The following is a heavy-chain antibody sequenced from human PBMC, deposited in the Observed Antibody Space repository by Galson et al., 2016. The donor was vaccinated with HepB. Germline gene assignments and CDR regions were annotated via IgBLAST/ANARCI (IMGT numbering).Heavy chain of an antibody. V-gene: IGHV1-69*04. CDR3: ARDAFVEFSESSPDAVT. CDR2: IIPVLGIV. CDR1: GGSFTRFA. Sequence: SVKVSCKASGGSFTRFALSWVRQAPGQGLEWMGRIIPVLGIVNYAQRFQGRVTISADKTTSTAYMDLISLTSDDTAVYYCARDAFVEFSESSPDAVTWGQGTLVTVSS. D-gene: IGHD3-10*01. J-gene: IGHJ4*02.